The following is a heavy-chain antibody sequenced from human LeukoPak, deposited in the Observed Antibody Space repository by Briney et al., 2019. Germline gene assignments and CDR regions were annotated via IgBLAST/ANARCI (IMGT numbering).Heavy chain of an antibody. J-gene: IGHJ4*02. V-gene: IGHV4-59*01. CDR3: ARSILTNPPLDY. Sequence: SETLSLTCTVSGGSISSYYWSWIRQPPGKGLQWIGYIYYSGGTNYNPSLKSRVTISVDTSKNQFSLKLSSVTAADTAVYSCARSILTNPPLDYWGQGTLVTVSS. CDR1: GGSISSYY. D-gene: IGHD3-9*01. CDR2: IYYSGGT.